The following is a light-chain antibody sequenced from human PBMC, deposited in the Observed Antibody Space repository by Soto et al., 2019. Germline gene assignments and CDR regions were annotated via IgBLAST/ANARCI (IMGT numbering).Light chain of an antibody. Sequence: DIVMTQSPDSLIVSLGERATISCKSSQTVLHDTNNKNHLSWFQQKPGQPPKLLISWASTRESGVPARFSGSGSETDFTLTISDLQPEDVAVYYCQQYYGTTPTFGQGSKLEI. CDR2: WAS. V-gene: IGKV4-1*01. J-gene: IGKJ2*01. CDR3: QQYYGTTPT. CDR1: QTVLHDTNNKNH.